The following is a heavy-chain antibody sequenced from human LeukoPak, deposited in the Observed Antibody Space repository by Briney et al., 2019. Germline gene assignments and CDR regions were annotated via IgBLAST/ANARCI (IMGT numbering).Heavy chain of an antibody. Sequence: SGGSLRLSCAASGFTFSSYSMNWVRQAPGKGLEWVSSISSSSSYIYYADSVKGRFTISRDNAKNSLYLQMNSLRAEDTAVYYCARVGEMATYSFDYWGQGTLVTVSS. D-gene: IGHD5-24*01. V-gene: IGHV3-21*01. J-gene: IGHJ4*02. CDR2: ISSSSSYI. CDR1: GFTFSSYS. CDR3: ARVGEMATYSFDY.